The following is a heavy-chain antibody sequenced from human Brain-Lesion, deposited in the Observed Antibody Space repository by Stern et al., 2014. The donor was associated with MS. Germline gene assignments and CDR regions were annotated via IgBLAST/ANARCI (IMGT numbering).Heavy chain of an antibody. CDR1: GYRFTSNW. D-gene: IGHD6-6*01. Sequence: VQLVQSGAEVKKPGESLKISCKGSGYRFTSNWIGWVRQMPGKGLEWVGIIWPGGSVTRYSPSFQGRVTISANKTISPAYLQWSSLQASDTAMYYCARRGDSSSSGFDYWGQGTLVIVSS. CDR3: ARRGDSSSSGFDY. V-gene: IGHV5-51*01. CDR2: IWPGGSVT. J-gene: IGHJ4*02.